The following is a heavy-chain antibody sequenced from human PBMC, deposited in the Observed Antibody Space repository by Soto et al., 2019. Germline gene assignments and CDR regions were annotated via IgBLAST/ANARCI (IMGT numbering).Heavy chain of an antibody. J-gene: IGHJ6*02. V-gene: IGHV3-30-3*01. Sequence: QVQLVESGGGVVQPGRSLRLSCAASGFTFSSYAMHWVRQAPGKGLEWVAVISYDGSNKYYADSVKGRFTISRDNSKNTLYLQMNSLRAEDTAVYYCAIRTDIVVYWGQGTTVTVSS. CDR1: GFTFSSYA. CDR3: AIRTDIVVY. CDR2: ISYDGSNK. D-gene: IGHD2-15*01.